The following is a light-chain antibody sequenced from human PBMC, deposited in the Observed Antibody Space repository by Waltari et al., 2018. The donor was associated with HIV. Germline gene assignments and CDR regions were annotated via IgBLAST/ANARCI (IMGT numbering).Light chain of an antibody. CDR3: QRFYSNPS. Sequence: IVMTQSPDTLAVSLGERANANCQASQSVSYLSTKVNYLVWYPHKAGQPPKLLIHWASTRASGVADRFSGSGSGTDFTLTISSLLPEDVAVDYCQRFYSNPSFGGGTKVEIK. CDR1: QSVSYLSTKVNY. V-gene: IGKV4-1*01. CDR2: WAS. J-gene: IGKJ4*01.